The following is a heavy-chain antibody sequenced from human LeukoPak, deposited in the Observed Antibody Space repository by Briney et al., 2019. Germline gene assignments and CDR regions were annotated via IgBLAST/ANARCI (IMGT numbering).Heavy chain of an antibody. J-gene: IGHJ6*02. CDR2: ISSSSSYI. V-gene: IGHV3-21*01. CDR3: ARDPGSSGPRNYYGVDV. D-gene: IGHD6-19*01. CDR1: GFTFSSYS. Sequence: GGSLRLSCAASGFTFSSYSMNWVRQAPGKGLEWVSSISSSSSYIYYADSVKGRFSISRDNAKNSLYLQMNSLRAEDTAVYYCARDPGSSGPRNYYGVDVWGQGTTVTVSS.